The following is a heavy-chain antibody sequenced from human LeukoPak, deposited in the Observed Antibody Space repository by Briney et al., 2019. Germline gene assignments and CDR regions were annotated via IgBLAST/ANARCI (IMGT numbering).Heavy chain of an antibody. CDR1: GGSISSGSYY. D-gene: IGHD3-3*01. CDR2: IYTSGST. V-gene: IGHV4-61*02. J-gene: IGHJ4*02. Sequence: SQTLSLTCTVSGGSISSGSYYWSWIRQPAGKALEWIGRIYTSGSTNYNPSLKSRVTISVDTSKNQFSLKLSSVTAADTAVYYCARVNTIFGVADYWGQGTLVTVSS. CDR3: ARVNTIFGVADY.